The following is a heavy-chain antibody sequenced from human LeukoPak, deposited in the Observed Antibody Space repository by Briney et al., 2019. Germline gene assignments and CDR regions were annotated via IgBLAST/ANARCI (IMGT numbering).Heavy chain of an antibody. V-gene: IGHV4-34*01. D-gene: IGHD3-22*01. CDR1: GGSITDYF. Sequence: PSETLSLTCALSGGSITDYFYNWVRQPPGKGLEWIGEINHSGSSTYNPSLKSRVIISLDTSKNQFSLKLSSVTAADTAVYYCARLTYYRESNGYWEGGRRAYPYSSYMDVWGKGTTVIISS. J-gene: IGHJ6*03. CDR2: INHSGSS. CDR3: ARLTYYRESNGYWEGGRRAYPYSSYMDV.